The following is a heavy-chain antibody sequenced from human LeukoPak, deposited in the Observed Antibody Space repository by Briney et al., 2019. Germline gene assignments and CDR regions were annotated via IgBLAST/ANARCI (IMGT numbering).Heavy chain of an antibody. D-gene: IGHD6-13*01. J-gene: IGHJ4*02. CDR2: ISAYNGNT. V-gene: IGHV1-18*01. CDR3: ARDRSSSWYARGDY. CDR1: GYTFTSYG. Sequence: ASVKVSCKASGYTFTSYGISWVRQAPGQGLEWMGWISAYNGNTSYAQKLQGRVTMTTDTSTSTAYMELRSLRSDDTAVYYCARDRSSSWYARGDYWGQGTLVTVSS.